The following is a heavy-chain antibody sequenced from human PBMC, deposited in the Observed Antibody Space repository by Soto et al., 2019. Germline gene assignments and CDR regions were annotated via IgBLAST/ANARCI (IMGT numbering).Heavy chain of an antibody. Sequence: QVQLVESGGGVVQPGRSLRLSCAASGFTFSSYAMHWVRKAPGKGLEWVAVISYDGSNKYYADSVKGRFTISRDNSKNTLFLQMNSLRAEDTAVYYCARVGRLHYFDYSGQGTLVTVSS. CDR1: GFTFSSYA. CDR2: ISYDGSNK. V-gene: IGHV3-30-3*01. D-gene: IGHD4-17*01. CDR3: ARVGRLHYFDY. J-gene: IGHJ4*02.